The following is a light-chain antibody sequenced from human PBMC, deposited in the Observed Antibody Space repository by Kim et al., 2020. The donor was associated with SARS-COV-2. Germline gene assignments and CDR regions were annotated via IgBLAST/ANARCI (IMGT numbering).Light chain of an antibody. V-gene: IGKV3-15*01. CDR3: QQYINWPPT. J-gene: IGKJ5*01. CDR1: QSVSDK. Sequence: VPPGERVTPACTATQSVSDKFAWYQQKPGQAPRLLLYGTSARATGVPARFSGSGSGTEFPLTISSLHSEDFAVYHGQQYINWPPTFGQGTRREIK. CDR2: GTS.